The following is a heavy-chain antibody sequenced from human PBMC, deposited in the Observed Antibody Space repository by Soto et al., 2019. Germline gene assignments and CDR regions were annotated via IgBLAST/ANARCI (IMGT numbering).Heavy chain of an antibody. Sequence: SETLSLTCAVSGGSISGGGYSWSWIRQPPGKGLEWIGYIYHSGSTYYNPSLKSRVTISVDRSKNQFSLKLSSVTVADTAVYYCARVAGRGYCSSTSCPWAFDIWGQGTMVTVSS. D-gene: IGHD2-2*01. J-gene: IGHJ3*02. CDR2: IYHSGST. V-gene: IGHV4-30-2*01. CDR3: ARVAGRGYCSSTSCPWAFDI. CDR1: GGSISGGGYS.